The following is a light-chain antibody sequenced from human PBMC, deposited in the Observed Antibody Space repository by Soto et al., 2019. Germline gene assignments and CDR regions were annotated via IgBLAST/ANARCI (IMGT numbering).Light chain of an antibody. Sequence: DIQLTQSPSTLSASVGDRVTITCRASQSISSWLAWYQPKPGKAPKLLIYKASSLESGVPSRFSGSGSGTEFTLTISSLQPDDFETYDCQQYNSYTWTFGQGTKVDIK. CDR3: QQYNSYTWT. J-gene: IGKJ1*01. CDR1: QSISSW. CDR2: KAS. V-gene: IGKV1-5*03.